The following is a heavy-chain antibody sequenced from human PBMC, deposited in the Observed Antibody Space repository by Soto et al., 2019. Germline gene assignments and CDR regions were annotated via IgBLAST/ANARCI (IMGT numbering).Heavy chain of an antibody. CDR2: IHYSGST. Sequence: QVQLQESGPGLVKPSQTLSLTCTVSGGSIYSAGYYWTWIRQHPGKGLEWIGYIHYSGSTYYNPSLKSRITISVDTSKNQFSLRLTSVTAADTAVYYCARDDRFGENYGLDVWGQGTTVTVSS. CDR1: GGSIYSAGYY. D-gene: IGHD3-10*01. J-gene: IGHJ6*02. CDR3: ARDDRFGENYGLDV. V-gene: IGHV4-31*03.